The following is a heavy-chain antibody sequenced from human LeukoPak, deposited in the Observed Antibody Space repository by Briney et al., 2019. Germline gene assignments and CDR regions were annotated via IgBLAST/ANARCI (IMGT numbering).Heavy chain of an antibody. Sequence: ASLKVSCKPSGYTFSNYGISWVRQAPGQRLEWMGWISGYNGNKKYVQKLQGRVTMTTDTSTSTAYMELRSLRSDDTAVYYCARDIRYDSSGYYYYWFDSWGQGTLVTVSS. J-gene: IGHJ5*01. CDR3: ARDIRYDSSGYYYYWFDS. V-gene: IGHV1-18*01. CDR1: GYTFSNYG. D-gene: IGHD3-22*01. CDR2: ISGYNGNK.